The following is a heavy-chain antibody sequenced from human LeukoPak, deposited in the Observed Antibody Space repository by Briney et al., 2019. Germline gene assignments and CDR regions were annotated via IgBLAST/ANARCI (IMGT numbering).Heavy chain of an antibody. CDR1: GFTFSSYA. V-gene: IGHV3-33*01. D-gene: IGHD4-11*01. J-gene: IGHJ4*02. CDR2: IWYDGSNK. CDR3: ARDGMTTVTAYYFDY. Sequence: SLRLSCAASGFTFSSYAMHWVRQAPGKGLEWVAVIWYDGSNKYYADSVKGRFTISRDNSKNTLYLQMNSLRAEDTAVYYCARDGMTTVTAYYFDYWGQGTLVTVSS.